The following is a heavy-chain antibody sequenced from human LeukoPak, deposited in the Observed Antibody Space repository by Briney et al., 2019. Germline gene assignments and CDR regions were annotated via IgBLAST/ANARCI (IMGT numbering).Heavy chain of an antibody. CDR2: INPNSGGT. CDR3: ARGSRRAVAGRFDY. J-gene: IGHJ4*02. V-gene: IGHV1-2*02. Sequence: ASVKVSCKASGYTFTAYYMNWVRQAPGQGLEWMGWINPNSGGTNYAQKFQGRVTMTRDTSISTAYMELSRLRSDDTAVYYCARGSRRAVAGRFDYWGQGTLVTVSS. D-gene: IGHD6-19*01. CDR1: GYTFTAYY.